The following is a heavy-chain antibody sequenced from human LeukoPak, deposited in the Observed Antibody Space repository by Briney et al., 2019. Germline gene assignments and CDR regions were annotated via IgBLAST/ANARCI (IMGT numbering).Heavy chain of an antibody. CDR3: ARVGSSSWYYYYGMDV. V-gene: IGHV4-59*01. D-gene: IGHD6-13*01. Sequence: SETLSLTCTVSGGSISSYYWSWIRQPPGEGLEWIGYIYYSGSTNYNPSLKSRVTISVDTSKNQFSLKLSSVTAADTAVYYCARVGSSSWYYYYGMDVWGQGTTVTVSS. CDR1: GGSISSYY. J-gene: IGHJ6*02. CDR2: IYYSGST.